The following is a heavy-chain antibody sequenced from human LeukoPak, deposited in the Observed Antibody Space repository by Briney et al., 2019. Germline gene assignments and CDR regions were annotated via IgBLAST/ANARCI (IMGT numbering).Heavy chain of an antibody. CDR2: INHSGGT. D-gene: IGHD2-15*01. CDR1: GGSFSGYY. CDR3: ARGQEDIVVVVAAHNSYYFDY. J-gene: IGHJ4*02. Sequence: SETLSLTCAVYGGSFSGYYWSWIRQPPGKGLEWIGEINHSGGTNYNPSLKSRVTISVDTSKNQFSLKLSSVTAADTAVYYCARGQEDIVVVVAAHNSYYFDYWGQGTLVTVSS. V-gene: IGHV4-34*01.